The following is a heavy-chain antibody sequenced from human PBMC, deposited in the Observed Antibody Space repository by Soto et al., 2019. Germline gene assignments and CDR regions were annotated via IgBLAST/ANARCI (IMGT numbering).Heavy chain of an antibody. CDR2: IIPILGIA. Sequence: QVQLVQSGAEVKKPGSSVKVSCKASGGTFSSYTISWVRQAPGQGLEWMGRIIPILGIANYAQKFQGRVTITADKTTSTAYMELSSLRSEDTAVYYCSCTYGGYDNGLQDYYYHDYMDVWGQGTTVTVSS. V-gene: IGHV1-69*02. CDR3: SCTYGGYDNGLQDYYYHDYMDV. CDR1: GGTFSSYT. D-gene: IGHD4-17*01. J-gene: IGHJ6*03.